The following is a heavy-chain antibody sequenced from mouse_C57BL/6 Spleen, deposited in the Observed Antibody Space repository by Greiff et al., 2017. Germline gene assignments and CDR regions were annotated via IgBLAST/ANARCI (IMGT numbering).Heavy chain of an antibody. CDR2: IHPHSGST. CDR3: AREGVPLYWYFDV. CDR1: GYTFTSYW. J-gene: IGHJ1*03. Sequence: QVQLQQPGAELVKPGASVKLSCKASGYTFTSYWMHWVKQRPGQGLEWIGMIHPHSGSTNYNEKFKSKATLTVDKSSSTAYMQLSSLTSEDSAVYYCAREGVPLYWYFDVWGTGTTVTVSS. D-gene: IGHD2-14*01. V-gene: IGHV1-64*01.